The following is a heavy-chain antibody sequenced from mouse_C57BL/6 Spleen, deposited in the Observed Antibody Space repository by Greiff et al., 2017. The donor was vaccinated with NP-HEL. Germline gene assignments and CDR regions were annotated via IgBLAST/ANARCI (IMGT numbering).Heavy chain of an antibody. CDR3: ARWDGSSYRGYAMDY. Sequence: QVQLQQPGAELVKPGASVKMSCKASGYTFTSYWITWVKQRPGQGLEWIGDIYPGSGSTNYNEKFKSKATLTVDTSSSTAYMQLSSLTSEDSAVYYCARWDGSSYRGYAMDYWGQGTSVTVSS. CDR2: IYPGSGST. J-gene: IGHJ4*01. D-gene: IGHD1-1*01. CDR1: GYTFTSYW. V-gene: IGHV1-55*01.